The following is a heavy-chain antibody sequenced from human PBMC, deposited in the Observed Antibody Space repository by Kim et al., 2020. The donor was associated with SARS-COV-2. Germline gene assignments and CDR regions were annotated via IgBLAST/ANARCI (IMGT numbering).Heavy chain of an antibody. CDR3: AREKRKDDNLWFGELYYYYGMDV. CDR2: ISYDGSNK. V-gene: IGHV3-30*04. CDR1: GFTFSSYA. J-gene: IGHJ6*02. D-gene: IGHD3-10*01. Sequence: GGSLRLSCAASGFTFSSYAMHWVRQAPGKGLEWVAVISYDGSNKYYADSVKGRFTISRDNSKNTLYLQMNSLRAEDTAGYYCAREKRKDDNLWFGELYYYYGMDVWGQGTTVTVSS.